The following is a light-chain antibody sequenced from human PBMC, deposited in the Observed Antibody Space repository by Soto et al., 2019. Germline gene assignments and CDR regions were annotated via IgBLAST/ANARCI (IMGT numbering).Light chain of an antibody. J-gene: IGLJ2*01. CDR1: SGSIASNY. V-gene: IGLV6-57*02. CDR3: QSYDSSNHVV. CDR2: KDD. Sequence: NFMLTQPHSVSESPGKTVTISCTGSSGSIASNYVQWYQQRPGSAPTTVIYKDDQRPSGVPDLFSGSIDSSSNSASLTISGLKTEDGADYYCQSYDSSNHVVFGGGTQLTVL.